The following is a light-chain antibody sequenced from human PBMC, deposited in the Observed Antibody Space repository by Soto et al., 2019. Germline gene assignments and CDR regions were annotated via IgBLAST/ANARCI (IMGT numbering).Light chain of an antibody. J-gene: IGLJ3*02. CDR1: SSNIGSNT. CDR3: AAWDDSLYGWV. Sequence: QSVLTQPPSASGTPGQRVTISCSGSSSNIGSNTVNWYQQLPGTAPTLLIYYNNQRPSGVPDRFSGSKSGTSASLSISGLQSEDEAHYYCAAWDDSLYGWVFGGGTKVTVL. V-gene: IGLV1-44*01. CDR2: YNN.